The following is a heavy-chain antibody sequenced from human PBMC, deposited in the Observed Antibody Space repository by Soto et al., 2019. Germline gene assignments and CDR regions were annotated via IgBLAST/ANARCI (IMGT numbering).Heavy chain of an antibody. V-gene: IGHV1-2*02. D-gene: IGHD7-27*01. Sequence: GASVKVSCKASGYTFAGYEMHWVRQAPGQGLEWMGWINPNSGITNYARKFQGRVTMTGDTSINTVYMDVNSLRSADTAVYYCARLTGARRHNFFDPWGQGTLVTVSS. CDR3: ARLTGARRHNFFDP. CDR1: GYTFAGYE. CDR2: INPNSGIT. J-gene: IGHJ5*02.